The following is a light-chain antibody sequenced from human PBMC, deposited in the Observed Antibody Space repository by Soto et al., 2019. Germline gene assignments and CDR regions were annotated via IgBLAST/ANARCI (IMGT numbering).Light chain of an antibody. Sequence: DVQMTQSPSSLSASVGDRVTITCRASQGIRHSLAWYQQKPGKVPKLLIYDASTLQSGVPSRFSGSGSGTDFTLTISSLQPEDIATIYCQKYNSAPETFGPGTKVDMK. CDR1: QGIRHS. CDR3: QKYNSAPET. CDR2: DAS. J-gene: IGKJ3*01. V-gene: IGKV1-27*01.